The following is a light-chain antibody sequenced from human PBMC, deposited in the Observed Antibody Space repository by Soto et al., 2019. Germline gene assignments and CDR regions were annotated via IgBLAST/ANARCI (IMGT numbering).Light chain of an antibody. Sequence: KVSQSPSTLSASIEDRVTITCRASQSISSWLAWYQQKPGKAPKLLIYKASSLESGVPSRFSGSGSGTEFTLTISSLQPDDFATYYCQQYNSYSAFGQGTKV. CDR2: KAS. J-gene: IGKJ1*01. CDR1: QSISSW. CDR3: QQYNSYSA. V-gene: IGKV1-5*03.